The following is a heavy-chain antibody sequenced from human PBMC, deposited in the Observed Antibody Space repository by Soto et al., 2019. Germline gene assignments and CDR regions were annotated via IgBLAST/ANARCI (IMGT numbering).Heavy chain of an antibody. D-gene: IGHD5-18*01. CDR1: GYKVSTWHNFTSYW. CDR2: IYPGDSDT. V-gene: IGHV5-51*01. Sequence: LGESLKISCMGSGYKVSTWHNFTSYWIAWVRQMPGEGLEWMGIIYPGDSDTTYSPSFQGQVTISADKSINTVYLQWSSLKASDTAMYYCARHHKGGYSYGYRSLGRVDYWGQGTLVTVSS. CDR3: ARHHKGGYSYGYRSLGRVDY. J-gene: IGHJ4*02.